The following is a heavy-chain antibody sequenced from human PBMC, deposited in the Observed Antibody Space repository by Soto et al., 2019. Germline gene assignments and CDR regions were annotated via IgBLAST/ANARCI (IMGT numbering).Heavy chain of an antibody. V-gene: IGHV3-11*01. J-gene: IGHJ5*02. D-gene: IGHD3-22*01. CDR1: GFSFSDYY. CDR3: ARGACITCYYDAWFDT. Sequence: QVQLVESGGGLVKPGGSLRVSCAASGFSFSDYYMTWIRQAPGKGLEWVSYISGSGDNIHYADSVKGRFTISRDNTKNSVSLQMDSLRVEDAAVYYCARGACITCYYDAWFDTWGQGTLVTVSS. CDR2: ISGSGDNI.